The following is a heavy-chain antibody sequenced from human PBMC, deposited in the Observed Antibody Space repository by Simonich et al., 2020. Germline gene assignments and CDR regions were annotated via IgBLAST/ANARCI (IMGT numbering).Heavy chain of an antibody. CDR1: GFTFSSYA. V-gene: IGHV3-23*01. D-gene: IGHD3-22*01. J-gene: IGHJ3*02. CDR3: AKDLGERITMIVVVIDAFDI. CDR2: ISGSGGST. Sequence: GGGLVQPGGSLRLSCAASGFTFSSYAMSWVRQGPGKGLEWVSAISGSGGSTYYADSVKGRFTIARDNSTNTLYLQMNSRRAEDTAVYYCAKDLGERITMIVVVIDAFDIWGQGTMVTVSS.